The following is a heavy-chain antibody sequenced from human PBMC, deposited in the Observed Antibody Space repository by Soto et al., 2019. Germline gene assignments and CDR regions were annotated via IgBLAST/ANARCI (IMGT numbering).Heavy chain of an antibody. D-gene: IGHD3-10*01. V-gene: IGHV4-59*02. J-gene: IGHJ6*02. CDR3: ARAPTYSYDSGTPYYFYAMDV. CDR2: IYNSGST. Sequence: PSETLSLTCTVSGDSVSRYYWNWIRQPPGKGLEWIGYIYNSGSTNYNPSLKSRVTISVDTSKNQFSLTLTSVTAADTAVYYCARAPTYSYDSGTPYYFYAMDVWGQGTTVTVS. CDR1: GDSVSRYY.